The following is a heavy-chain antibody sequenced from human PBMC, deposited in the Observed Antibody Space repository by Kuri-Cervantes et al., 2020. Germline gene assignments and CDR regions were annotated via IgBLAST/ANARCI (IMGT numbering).Heavy chain of an antibody. D-gene: IGHD3-22*01. CDR1: GGPIRSYS. V-gene: IGHV4-59*01. CDR2: IYYTGST. J-gene: IGHJ2*01. Sequence: SETLSLTCTVSGGPIRSYSRNWIRQSPGKGLEWIGSIYYTGSTNYNPSLTSRVTISVDTSKNQFFLKLSSVTAADTDVYYFARDLQRGVNYYDSSGYHHWYFDLWGRGTLVTVSS. CDR3: ARDLQRGVNYYDSSGYHHWYFDL.